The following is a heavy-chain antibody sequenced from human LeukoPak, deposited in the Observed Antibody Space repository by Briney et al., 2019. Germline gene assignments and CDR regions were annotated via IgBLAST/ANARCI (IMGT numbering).Heavy chain of an antibody. CDR3: AKDRLWSGRPYYFDY. D-gene: IGHD3-3*01. J-gene: IGHJ4*02. Sequence: GGSLSLSCAASGFTFSSYAMSWVRQAPGKGLEWVSAISGSGGSTYYADSVKGRFTISRDNSKNTLYLQMNSLRAEDTAVYYCAKDRLWSGRPYYFDYWGQGTLVTVSS. CDR1: GFTFSSYA. V-gene: IGHV3-23*01. CDR2: ISGSGGST.